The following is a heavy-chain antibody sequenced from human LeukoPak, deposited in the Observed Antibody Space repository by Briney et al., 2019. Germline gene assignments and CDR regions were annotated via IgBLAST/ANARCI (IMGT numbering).Heavy chain of an antibody. Sequence: ASVKVSCKASGYTLTSYGISWVRQAPGQGLEWMGWISAYSGDTNFAQNFQGRVTMTTDKSTSTAHMELRSLRSDDTAVYFCARDSPLGYSDSSSAFDIWGQGTMVTVSS. CDR1: GYTLTSYG. CDR3: ARDSPLGYSDSSSAFDI. D-gene: IGHD3-22*01. CDR2: ISAYSGDT. V-gene: IGHV1-18*01. J-gene: IGHJ3*02.